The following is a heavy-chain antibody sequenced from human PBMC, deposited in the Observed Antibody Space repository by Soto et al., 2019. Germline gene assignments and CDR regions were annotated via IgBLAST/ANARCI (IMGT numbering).Heavy chain of an antibody. CDR3: ARQGPGSY. D-gene: IGHD2-15*01. J-gene: IGHJ4*02. Sequence: PEECLKSSDRGSGCSFSTYWIGWVRQIPGKGLEWMGLIFPSDSETTYSPSFQGHVSISADTSTSTAYLQWNSLKTSDSAIYYCARQGPGSYWGQGTQVTGSS. CDR1: GCSFSTYW. CDR2: IFPSDSET. V-gene: IGHV5-51*01.